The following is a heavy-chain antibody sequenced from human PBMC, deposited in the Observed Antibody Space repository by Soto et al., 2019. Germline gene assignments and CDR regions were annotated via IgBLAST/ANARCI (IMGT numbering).Heavy chain of an antibody. D-gene: IGHD5-18*01. CDR3: ARLRLWFPGWFDP. CDR1: GGTFSSYT. J-gene: IGHJ5*02. V-gene: IGHV1-69*02. CDR2: IIPIRGIA. Sequence: QVQLVQSGAEVKKPGSSVKVSCKASGGTFSSYTISWVRQAPGQGLEWMGRIIPIRGIANYAQKFQGRVTITANKSTSTAYRELSSLRSEDTAVYYCARLRLWFPGWFDPWGQGTLVTVSS.